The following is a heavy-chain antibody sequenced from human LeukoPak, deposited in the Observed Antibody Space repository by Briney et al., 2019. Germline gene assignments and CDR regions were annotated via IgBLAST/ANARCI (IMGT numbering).Heavy chain of an antibody. Sequence: ASVKVSCKASGYTFTDYYMHWVRQAPGQGFEWMGWINPNDGDTNYAQKFQGRVTVTRDTSISTAHMEVSRLRSADTAVYYCARANFLYCSSSTCLFDYWGQGTLVTVSS. D-gene: IGHD2-2*01. CDR3: ARANFLYCSSSTCLFDY. J-gene: IGHJ4*02. V-gene: IGHV1-2*02. CDR1: GYTFTDYY. CDR2: INPNDGDT.